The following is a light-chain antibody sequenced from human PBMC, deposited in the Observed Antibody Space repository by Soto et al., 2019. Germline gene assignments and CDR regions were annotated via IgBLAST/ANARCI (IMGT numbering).Light chain of an antibody. CDR2: EVS. Sequence: QSVLTQPRSVSGSPGQSVTISCTGTSSDVGAYNYVSWYQQHPGKAPKLMIYEVSNRPSGVSNRFSGSKSGNTASLTISGLQAEDEVDYYCSSYTGSSALVFVFGTGTKATVL. V-gene: IGLV2-14*01. J-gene: IGLJ1*01. CDR1: SSDVGAYNY. CDR3: SSYTGSSALVFV.